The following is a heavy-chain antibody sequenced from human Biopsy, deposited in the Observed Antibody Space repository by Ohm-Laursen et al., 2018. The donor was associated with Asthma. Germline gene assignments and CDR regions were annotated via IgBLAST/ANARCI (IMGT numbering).Heavy chain of an antibody. Sequence: ASVKVSCKASGYSFISFAIHWVRQAPGQRLEWMGWVNTGNGDTKYSQKFQGRVTITRDTSASTAYMELRNLRSEDTATYYCARTYYDFLTGQVKDVFGVWGQGTMVTVSS. J-gene: IGHJ3*01. CDR1: GYSFISFA. CDR2: VNTGNGDT. D-gene: IGHD3-9*01. CDR3: ARTYYDFLTGQVKDVFGV. V-gene: IGHV1-3*04.